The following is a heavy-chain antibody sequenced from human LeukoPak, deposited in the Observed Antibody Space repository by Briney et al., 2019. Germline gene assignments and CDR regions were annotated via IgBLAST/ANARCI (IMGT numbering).Heavy chain of an antibody. Sequence: PGGSLRLSCAASGFTFSSYSMNWVRQAPGKGLEWVSYISSSSSTTYYADSVKGRFTISRDNSKNTLYLQMNSLRAEDTAVYYCANSYCSGGSCYLGGYWGQGTLVTVSS. CDR2: ISSSSSTT. V-gene: IGHV3-48*01. J-gene: IGHJ4*02. D-gene: IGHD2-15*01. CDR1: GFTFSSYS. CDR3: ANSYCSGGSCYLGGY.